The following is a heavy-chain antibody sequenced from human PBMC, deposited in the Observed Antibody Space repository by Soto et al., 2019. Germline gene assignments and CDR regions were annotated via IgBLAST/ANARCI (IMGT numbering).Heavy chain of an antibody. CDR1: CYTFTSYG. CDR2: ISAYNGNT. J-gene: IGHJ4*02. D-gene: IGHD3-22*01. CDR3: ARDGPVVVARYIDD. V-gene: IGHV1-18*01. Sequence: VCYEACCYTFTSYGIRRVRQAPGQGLEWMGWISAYNGNTNYAQKLQGRVTMTTDTSTSTAYMELRSLRSDDTAVYYCARDGPVVVARYIDDWGQGTPVILSS.